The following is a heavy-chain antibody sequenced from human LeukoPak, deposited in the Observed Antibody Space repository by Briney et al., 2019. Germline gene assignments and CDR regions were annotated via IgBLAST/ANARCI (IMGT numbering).Heavy chain of an antibody. Sequence: LSLSCAISGDSVSSNSAAWNWIRQSPSRGLEWLGRTYYRSKWYNDYAVSVKSRITINPDTSKNQFSLQLNSVTPEDTAVYYCARDFGMNWRKTSFDPWGQGTLVTVSS. V-gene: IGHV6-1*01. CDR2: TYYRSKWYN. CDR3: ARDFGMNWRKTSFDP. CDR1: GDSVSSNSAA. J-gene: IGHJ5*02. D-gene: IGHD1-1*01.